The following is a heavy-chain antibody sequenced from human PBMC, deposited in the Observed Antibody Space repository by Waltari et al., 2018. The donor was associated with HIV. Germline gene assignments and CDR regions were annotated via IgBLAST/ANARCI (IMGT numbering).Heavy chain of an antibody. CDR3: AIPNWNPRGDWFDP. CDR1: GFTLGSRA. V-gene: IGHV3-23*01. CDR2: IGKTVGDT. Sequence: LSCAVSGFTLGSRAMTWVRQTPGKGLEWVSSIGKTVGDTYYADSVRGRFTISRDSSNNTLYLQMTSLRVEDTAVYYCAIPNWNPRGDWFDPWGQGTLVIVSS. D-gene: IGHD1-20*01. J-gene: IGHJ5*02.